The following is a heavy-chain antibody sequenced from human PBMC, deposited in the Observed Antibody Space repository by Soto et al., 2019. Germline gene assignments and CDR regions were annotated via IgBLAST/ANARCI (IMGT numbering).Heavy chain of an antibody. CDR1: GFSFRHYG. Sequence: QVQLVESGGGVVQPGRSLTLSCVASGFSFRHYGMYWVRQAPGKGLGWVAFIAFNDFKRDYAESVKGRFTISRDNSKDTLYLQIDSLRPEDTAVYRCAKEWGGHVDYRYGMAVWGQGTTVIASS. CDR2: IAFNDFKR. J-gene: IGHJ6*02. D-gene: IGHD3-16*01. V-gene: IGHV3-30*18. CDR3: AKEWGGHVDYRYGMAV.